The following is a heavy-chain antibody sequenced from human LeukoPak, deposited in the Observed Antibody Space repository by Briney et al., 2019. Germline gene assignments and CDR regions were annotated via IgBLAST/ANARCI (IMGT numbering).Heavy chain of an antibody. D-gene: IGHD1-26*01. CDR1: GFTFSSYG. CDR2: IRDDGTFK. CDR3: AQDLGD. Sequence: GRSLRLSCAASGFTFSSYGMHWVRQAPGKGLEWVAFIRDDGTFKYYADSVKGRFTISRDNSKNTLYLQVNSLRAEDTAVYYCAQDLGDWGQGSLVTVSS. J-gene: IGHJ4*02. V-gene: IGHV3-30*02.